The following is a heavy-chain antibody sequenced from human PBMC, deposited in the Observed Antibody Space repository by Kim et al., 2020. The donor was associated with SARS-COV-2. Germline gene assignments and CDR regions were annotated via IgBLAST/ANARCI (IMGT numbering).Heavy chain of an antibody. J-gene: IGHJ4*02. D-gene: IGHD3-3*01. V-gene: IGHV4-4*02. CDR3: ARNTYDFWSGYYRYFDY. Sequence: LKSRVTISVDKSKSQFSMKLSSVTAADTAVYYCARNTYDFWSGYYRYFDYWGQGTLVTVSS.